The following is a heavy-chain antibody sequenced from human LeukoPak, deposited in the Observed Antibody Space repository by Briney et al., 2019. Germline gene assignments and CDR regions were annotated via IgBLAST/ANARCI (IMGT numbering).Heavy chain of an antibody. CDR1: GFNFRDSG. V-gene: IGHV3-33*01. Sequence: PGGSLRLSCAAYGFNFRDSGMHWVRQAPGKGLEWVAVMWNDGITGKYADSVRGRFSVSRDNSKNTVYLQMDSLRADDTSVYYCARDGSGWSSDYWGQGTLVTVSS. CDR2: MWNDGITG. CDR3: ARDGSGWSSDY. J-gene: IGHJ4*02. D-gene: IGHD6-19*01.